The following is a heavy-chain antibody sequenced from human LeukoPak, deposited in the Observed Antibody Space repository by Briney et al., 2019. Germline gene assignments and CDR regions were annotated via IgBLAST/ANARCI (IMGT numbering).Heavy chain of an antibody. CDR2: IIPIFGTA. CDR3: AREPQASYCSSTSCYTDYYGMDV. V-gene: IGHV1-69*13. D-gene: IGHD2-2*02. CDR1: GGTFSSYA. J-gene: IGHJ6*02. Sequence: SVKVSCKASGGTFSSYAISWVRQAPGQGLEWMGGIIPIFGTANYAQKFQGRVTITADESTSTAYMELSSLRSEDTAVYYCAREPQASYCSSTSCYTDYYGMDVWGQGTTVTVSS.